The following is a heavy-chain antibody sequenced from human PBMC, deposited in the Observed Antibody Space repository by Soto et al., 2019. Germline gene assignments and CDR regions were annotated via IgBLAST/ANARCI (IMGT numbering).Heavy chain of an antibody. CDR1: GYTFTSYA. Sequence: GASVKVSCKASGYTFTSYAMHWVRQAPGQRLEWMGWINAGNGNTKYSQKFQGRVTITRDTSASTAYMELSSLRSEDTAVYYCARSKVVTPREYYYYGMDVWGQGTTVTVSS. D-gene: IGHD3-22*01. CDR3: ARSKVVTPREYYYYGMDV. J-gene: IGHJ6*02. CDR2: INAGNGNT. V-gene: IGHV1-3*01.